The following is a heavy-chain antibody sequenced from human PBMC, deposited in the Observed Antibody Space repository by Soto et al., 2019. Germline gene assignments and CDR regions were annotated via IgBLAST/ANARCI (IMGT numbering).Heavy chain of an antibody. CDR3: AKDGRSSTWYPRMTPSILFDS. Sequence: GGSLRLSCAASGFTFSSYAMNWVRQAPGKGLEWVAVISGIGGTIYYADSVKGRFTISRDNSKNILYLEMITLTGEDTAVYYCAKDGRSSTWYPRMTPSILFDSWGQGTQVTVSS. CDR1: GFTFSSYA. V-gene: IGHV3-23*01. D-gene: IGHD6-13*01. CDR2: ISGIGGTI. J-gene: IGHJ4*02.